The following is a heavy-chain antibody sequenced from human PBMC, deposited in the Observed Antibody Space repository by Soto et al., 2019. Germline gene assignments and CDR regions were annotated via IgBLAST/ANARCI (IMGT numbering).Heavy chain of an antibody. CDR3: ARVELRYFDWFGVPAYYFDY. Sequence: PSETLSLTCTVSGGSISSYYWSWIRQPPGKGLEWIGYIYYSGSTNYNPSLKSRVTISVDTSKNQFSLKLSSATAADTAVYYCARVELRYFDWFGVPAYYFDYWGQGTLVTVSS. CDR1: GGSISSYY. J-gene: IGHJ4*02. D-gene: IGHD3-9*01. V-gene: IGHV4-59*01. CDR2: IYYSGST.